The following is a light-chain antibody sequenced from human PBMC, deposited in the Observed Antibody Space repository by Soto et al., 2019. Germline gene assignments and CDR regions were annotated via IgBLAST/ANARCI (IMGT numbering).Light chain of an antibody. CDR2: GAS. Sequence: EIVLTQSPGTLSLSRGDRATLSCRASQSVGSNYLAWYQQKPGQAPRLLIYGASNRATGIPDTFSGSGSGTDFTLTISRLEPEDFAVYYCQQYGSAPSTFGGGTKVEIK. CDR1: QSVGSNY. CDR3: QQYGSAPST. V-gene: IGKV3-20*01. J-gene: IGKJ4*01.